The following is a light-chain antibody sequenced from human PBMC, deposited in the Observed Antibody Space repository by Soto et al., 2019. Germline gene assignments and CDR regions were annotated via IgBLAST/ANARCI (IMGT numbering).Light chain of an antibody. CDR1: QSVSRN. J-gene: IGKJ1*01. Sequence: EIVMTQSPATLSVSPGETVTLSCRASQSVSRNLAWYQQKPGQAPRLLIYGTSTRATGIPARFSGSGSGTDFTLTISSLEPEDFAVYYCQQYGSSPRTFGQGTKVDI. CDR3: QQYGSSPRT. V-gene: IGKV3-15*01. CDR2: GTS.